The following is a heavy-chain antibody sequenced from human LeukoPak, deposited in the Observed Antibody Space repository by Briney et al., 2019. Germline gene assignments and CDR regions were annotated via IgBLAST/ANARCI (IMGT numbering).Heavy chain of an antibody. V-gene: IGHV3-33*01. CDR2: IWYDGSNK. J-gene: IGHJ5*02. Sequence: GRSLRLSCAASGFTFSSYGMHWVRQAPGKGLEWVAVIWYDGSNKYYADSVKGRFTISRDNSKNTLYLQMNSLRAEDTAVYYCARDRSSSSIKTNWFDPWGQGTLVTVSS. D-gene: IGHD6-13*01. CDR1: GFTFSSYG. CDR3: ARDRSSSSIKTNWFDP.